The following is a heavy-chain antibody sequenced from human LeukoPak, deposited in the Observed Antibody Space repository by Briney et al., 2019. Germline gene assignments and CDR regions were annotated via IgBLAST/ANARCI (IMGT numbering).Heavy chain of an antibody. CDR3: ARVLGYCSNGACPFDY. CDR2: ISSSASTI. V-gene: IGHV3-11*04. D-gene: IGHD2-8*01. CDR1: GFSFSDYY. J-gene: IGHJ4*02. Sequence: GGSLSLSCAASGFSFSDYYMSWVRQAPGKGLEWLSYISSSASTISYADSVKGRFTISRDNAKNSLYLQMSNLRAEDTAVYYCARVLGYCSNGACPFDYWGQGTLVTVSS.